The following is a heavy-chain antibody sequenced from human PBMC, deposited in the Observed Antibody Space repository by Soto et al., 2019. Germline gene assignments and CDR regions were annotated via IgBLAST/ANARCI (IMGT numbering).Heavy chain of an antibody. Sequence: ETLSLTCAVYGGSFSGYYWSWIRQPPGKGLEWIGEINHSGSTNYNPSLKSRVTISVDTSKNQFSLKLSSVTAADTAVYYRARGYFVVTGPLYYYYSGMDVWGQGTTVTVSS. CDR2: INHSGST. CDR1: GGSFSGYY. J-gene: IGHJ6*02. CDR3: ARGYFVVTGPLYYYYSGMDV. V-gene: IGHV4-34*01. D-gene: IGHD1-26*01.